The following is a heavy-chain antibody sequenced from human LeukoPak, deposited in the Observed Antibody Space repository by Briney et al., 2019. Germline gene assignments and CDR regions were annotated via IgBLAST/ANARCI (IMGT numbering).Heavy chain of an antibody. D-gene: IGHD3-9*01. Sequence: PSETLSLTCTVSGDSISNYYWSWIRQPPGKGLEWIGYIYYSGSTNYNPSLKSRVTISVDTSKNQFSLKLSSVTAADTAAYYCARLPLRYFDWLYFDYWGQGTLVTVSS. J-gene: IGHJ4*02. CDR3: ARLPLRYFDWLYFDY. CDR2: IYYSGST. CDR1: GDSISNYY. V-gene: IGHV4-59*08.